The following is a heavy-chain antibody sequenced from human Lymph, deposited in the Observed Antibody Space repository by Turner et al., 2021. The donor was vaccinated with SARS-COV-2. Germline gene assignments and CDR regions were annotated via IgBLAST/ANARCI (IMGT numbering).Heavy chain of an antibody. D-gene: IGHD3-10*01. V-gene: IGHV3-30-3*01. Sequence: QVQLVESGGGVVQPGRSLRISCADSGFTFSSYAMHGVRQAPGKGLEWVAVISFDGNNKYYTDSVKGRFTISRDNSKNTLYLQLNSLRPEDTAVYYCARGDYYGSGTYPGKTFDYWGQGTLVTVSS. CDR2: ISFDGNNK. CDR3: ARGDYYGSGTYPGKTFDY. J-gene: IGHJ4*02. CDR1: GFTFSSYA.